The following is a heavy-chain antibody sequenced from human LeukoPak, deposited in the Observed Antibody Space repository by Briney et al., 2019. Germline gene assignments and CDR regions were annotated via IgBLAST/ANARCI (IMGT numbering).Heavy chain of an antibody. CDR1: GFTFSSYA. CDR3: SKGVKYSSSPYGYDF. Sequence: GGSQTLSCAASGFTFSSYAMSWVRQAPGKGLEWVSAVSGSGASTYYADSVKGQFTLSRDNSKNTLYLQMNSLRAEDTAVYYCSKGVKYSSSPYGYDFWGQGTLVTVSS. D-gene: IGHD6-6*01. CDR2: VSGSGAST. J-gene: IGHJ4*02. V-gene: IGHV3-23*01.